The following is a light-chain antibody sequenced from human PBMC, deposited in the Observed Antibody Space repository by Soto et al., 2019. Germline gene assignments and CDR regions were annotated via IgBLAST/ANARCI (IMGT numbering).Light chain of an antibody. CDR3: QQSYSTPFT. V-gene: IGKV1-39*01. CDR2: AAS. Sequence: DIQMAQSPSSLSASVGDRVTITCRASQSISSYLNWYQQKPGKAPKLLIYAASSLHGGVPSRFSGSGSGTDFTLTISSLLPEDFATYNGQQSYSTPFTFGQGTRLEIK. J-gene: IGKJ5*01. CDR1: QSISSY.